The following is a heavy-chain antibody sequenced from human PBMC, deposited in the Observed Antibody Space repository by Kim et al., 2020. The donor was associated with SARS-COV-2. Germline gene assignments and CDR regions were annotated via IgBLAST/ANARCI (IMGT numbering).Heavy chain of an antibody. V-gene: IGHV4-39*01. J-gene: IGHJ4*02. CDR1: GGSISSSSFH. Sequence: SETLSLTCTVSGGSISSSSFHWGWIRQPPGKGLEWIGNIYYNGSTYYNPSLRGRVTISVDTSENQFSLKLSSVTAADTAVYYCAIAGDPVGRGVSLDYLGQGTLVTVSS. CDR3: AIAGDPVGRGVSLDY. CDR2: IYYNGST. D-gene: IGHD3-10*01.